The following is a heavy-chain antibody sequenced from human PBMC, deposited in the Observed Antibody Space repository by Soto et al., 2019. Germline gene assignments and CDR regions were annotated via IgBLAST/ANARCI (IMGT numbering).Heavy chain of an antibody. CDR3: ARLVYSSPAGYYGMDV. J-gene: IGHJ6*02. V-gene: IGHV1-69*01. Sequence: QVQLVRSGAEVKKPGSSVKVSCKASGGTFSSYAISWVRQAPGQGLEWMGGIIPIFGTANYAQKFQGRVTITADESTSTVYMERSSLRSEDTAVYYCARLVYSSPAGYYGMDVWGQGTTVTVSS. D-gene: IGHD6-13*01. CDR2: IIPIFGTA. CDR1: GGTFSSYA.